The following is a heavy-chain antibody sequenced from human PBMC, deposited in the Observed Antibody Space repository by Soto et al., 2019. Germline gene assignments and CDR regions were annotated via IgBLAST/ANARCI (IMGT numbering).Heavy chain of an antibody. CDR3: ARSKYYYDSSGYYGPFDY. Sequence: TSETLSLTCTVSGGSIISYYWSWIRQPPGKGLEWIGYIYYSGSTNYNPSLKSRVTISVDTSKNQFSLKLSSVTAADTAVYYCARSKYYYDSSGYYGPFDYWGQGTLVNVSS. CDR1: GGSIISYY. CDR2: IYYSGST. V-gene: IGHV4-59*01. J-gene: IGHJ4*02. D-gene: IGHD3-22*01.